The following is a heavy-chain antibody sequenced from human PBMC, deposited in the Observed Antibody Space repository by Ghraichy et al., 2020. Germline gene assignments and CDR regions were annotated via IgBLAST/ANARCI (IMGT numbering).Heavy chain of an antibody. CDR1: GGTLSGYY. V-gene: IGHV4-34*01. Sequence: SETLSLTCSVYGGTLSGYYWSWIRQAPGKGLEWIAEINQSGNTNHNPSLMSRVTMSIDTSKNQISLKLSFVTAADTAVYYCAGVEGYYYYYMDVWGRGTTVTVSS. J-gene: IGHJ6*03. CDR2: INQSGNT. CDR3: AGVEGYYYYYMDV.